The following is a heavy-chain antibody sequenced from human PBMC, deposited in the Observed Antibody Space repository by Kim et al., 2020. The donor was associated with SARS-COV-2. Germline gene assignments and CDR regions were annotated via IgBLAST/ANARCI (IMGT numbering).Heavy chain of an antibody. Sequence: GGSLRLSCAASGFTFSSYSMNWVRQAPGKGLEWVSYISSSSSTIYYADSVKGRFTISRDNAKNSLYLQMNSLRAEDTAVYYCARDGIRVDILTGYPLPATGYGMDVWGQGTTVTVSS. CDR1: GFTFSSYS. J-gene: IGHJ6*02. CDR3: ARDGIRVDILTGYPLPATGYGMDV. CDR2: ISSSSSTI. V-gene: IGHV3-48*04. D-gene: IGHD3-9*01.